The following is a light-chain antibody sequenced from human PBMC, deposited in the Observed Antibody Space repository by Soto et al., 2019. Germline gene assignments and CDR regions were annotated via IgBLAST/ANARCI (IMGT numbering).Light chain of an antibody. Sequence: DIQLTQSPSFLSPSIGESVTITCRASQVISTSLAWYQVKPGKAPKLLIYAASTLESGVPSRFSATVSGTEFSLTITSLQPEDFATYYCQQGYSTPITFGQGTRLEIK. J-gene: IGKJ5*01. CDR2: AAS. CDR3: QQGYSTPIT. V-gene: IGKV1-9*01. CDR1: QVISTS.